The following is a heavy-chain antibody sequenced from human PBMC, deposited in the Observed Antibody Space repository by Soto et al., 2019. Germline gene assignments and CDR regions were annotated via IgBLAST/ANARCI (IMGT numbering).Heavy chain of an antibody. CDR3: ARMDAGTPVDNWFDP. CDR1: GYTFTSYG. Sequence: QVQLVQSGAEVKKPGASVKVSCKASGYTFTSYGISWVRQAPGQGLEWMGWISAYNGNTSYAQKLQGRVTMTTDTSTSTAYMELRSLRSDDTAVYYCARMDAGTPVDNWFDPWGQGTLVTVSS. D-gene: IGHD6-13*01. V-gene: IGHV1-18*01. CDR2: ISAYNGNT. J-gene: IGHJ5*02.